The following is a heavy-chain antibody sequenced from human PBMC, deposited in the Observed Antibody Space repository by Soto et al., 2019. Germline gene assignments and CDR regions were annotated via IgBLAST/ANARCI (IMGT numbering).Heavy chain of an antibody. V-gene: IGHV3-74*01. CDR1: GFTFSNYW. CDR2: ISPDGRST. Sequence: GGSLRLSCAASGFTFSNYWMHWVRQAPGKGVVWVSRISPDGRSTTYADSVKGRLTISRDNAKNTLYLQVNSLSDEDTAVYYCVRGGPSGPPTGFRYWGQGTLVTVSS. CDR3: VRGGPSGPPTGFRY. D-gene: IGHD1-26*01. J-gene: IGHJ4*02.